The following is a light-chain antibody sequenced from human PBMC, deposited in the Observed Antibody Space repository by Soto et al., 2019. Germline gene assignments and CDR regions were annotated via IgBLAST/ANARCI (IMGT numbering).Light chain of an antibody. V-gene: IGLV2-14*01. CDR2: EVS. J-gene: IGLJ1*01. Sequence: QSALTQPASVSGSPGQSITISCTGTSSDVGGYNYVSWYQQHPGKAPKLIIYEVSNRPSGASNRFSGSKSGNTASLTISGLQAEEVADYYCSSYTNSGTRVFGTGTKVTVL. CDR1: SSDVGGYNY. CDR3: SSYTNSGTRV.